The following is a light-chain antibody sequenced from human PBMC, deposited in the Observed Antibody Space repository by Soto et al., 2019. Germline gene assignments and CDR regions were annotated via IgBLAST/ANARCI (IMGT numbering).Light chain of an antibody. CDR3: QEYIQWPPGM. V-gene: IGKV3-15*01. CDR2: DTS. J-gene: IGKJ1*01. Sequence: DIVVTQSPATLSASPGERVTLSCRASQYVSSRLAWYQQRPDQVPRLLIYDTSTRAPGISARFSGSGSGTEFTLTISSLQSEDFAVYYCQEYIQWPPGMFGPGTTVDIK. CDR1: QYVSSR.